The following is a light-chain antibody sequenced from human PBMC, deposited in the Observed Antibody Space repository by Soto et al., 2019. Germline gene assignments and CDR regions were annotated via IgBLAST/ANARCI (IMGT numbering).Light chain of an antibody. CDR1: QSLIHSDGNTY. Sequence: DVVMTQSPLSLPVTVGQPASISCRSSQSLIHSDGNTYLNWFLQRPGQSPRRLIYQVSKRDSGVPDRFSGSGSGTDFTLKISRVEADDVGVYYCMQGTHWPPYTFGQGTKLEIK. J-gene: IGKJ2*01. CDR3: MQGTHWPPYT. V-gene: IGKV2-30*02. CDR2: QVS.